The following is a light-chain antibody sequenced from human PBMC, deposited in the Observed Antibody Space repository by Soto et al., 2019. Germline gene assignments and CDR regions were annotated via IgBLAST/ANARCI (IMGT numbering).Light chain of an antibody. Sequence: DVVLTQSPLSLPVALGQPASISCRSSQSLVFSDGNIYLNWFHQRPGQSPRRLIYKVSNRDSGVPDRFSGSGSGTDFTLKISRVEAEDVGVYYCMQGTCWLWTFGQGTKVEIK. V-gene: IGKV2-30*01. CDR3: MQGTCWLWT. CDR2: KVS. CDR1: QSLVFSDGNIY. J-gene: IGKJ1*01.